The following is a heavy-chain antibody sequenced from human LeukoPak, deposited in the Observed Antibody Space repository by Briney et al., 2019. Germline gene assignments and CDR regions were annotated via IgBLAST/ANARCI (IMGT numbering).Heavy chain of an antibody. CDR1: GFTFSSYA. V-gene: IGHV3-21*01. D-gene: IGHD3-3*01. CDR2: ISSSSSYI. CDR3: ARESHLNYDPPGRWFDP. J-gene: IGHJ5*02. Sequence: PGGSLRLSCAASGFTFSSYAMSWVRQAPGKGLEWVSSISSSSSYIYYADSVKGRFTISRDNAKNSLYLQMNSLRAEDTAVYYCARESHLNYDPPGRWFDPWGQGTLVTVSS.